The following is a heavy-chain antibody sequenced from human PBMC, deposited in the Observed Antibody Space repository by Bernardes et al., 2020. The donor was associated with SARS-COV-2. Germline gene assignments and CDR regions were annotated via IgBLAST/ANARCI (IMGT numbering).Heavy chain of an antibody. Sequence: ASVKVSCKASGYPFTGYYIHWVRQAPGQVLEWMGWINSKSGGTNYAQRFQGRVTMTRDTSISTAYMELSRLRSDDTAVYYCALPPTNYDRYGMDVWGRGTTVTVSS. CDR3: ALPPTNYDRYGMDV. CDR1: GYPFTGYY. V-gene: IGHV1-2*02. CDR2: INSKSGGT. J-gene: IGHJ6*02. D-gene: IGHD3-22*01.